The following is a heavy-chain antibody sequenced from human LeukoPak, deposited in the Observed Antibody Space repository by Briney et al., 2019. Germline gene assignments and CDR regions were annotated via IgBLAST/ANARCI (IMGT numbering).Heavy chain of an antibody. CDR1: EFRLTSSA. CDR2: IVIGSADT. CDR3: AAGLHLSHIRLWPLLFDS. D-gene: IGHD2/OR15-2a*01. Sequence: SVKVSFKASEFRLTSSAVQWVRQARGQRLEWIGWIVIGSADTKYAQNFQERVTITRDVSTRTIYLELSSLRSEDTAIYYCAAGLHLSHIRLWPLLFDSWGQGTLVTVSS. V-gene: IGHV1-58*01. J-gene: IGHJ4*02.